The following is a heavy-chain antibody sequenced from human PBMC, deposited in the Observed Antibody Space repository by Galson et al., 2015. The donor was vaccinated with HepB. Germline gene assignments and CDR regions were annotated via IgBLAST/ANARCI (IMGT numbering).Heavy chain of an antibody. Sequence: SLRLSCAASGFTFDDYAMHWVRQAPGKGLEWVSGISWNSGSIGYADSVKGRFTISRDNAKNSLYLQMNSLRAEDTALYYCAKDICGVAGTGCNFDYWGRGTLVTVSS. J-gene: IGHJ4*02. CDR3: AKDICGVAGTGCNFDY. CDR2: ISWNSGSI. V-gene: IGHV3-9*01. D-gene: IGHD6-19*01. CDR1: GFTFDDYA.